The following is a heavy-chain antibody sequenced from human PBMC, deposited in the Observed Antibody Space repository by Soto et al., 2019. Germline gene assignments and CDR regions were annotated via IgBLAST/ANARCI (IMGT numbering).Heavy chain of an antibody. D-gene: IGHD3-9*01. J-gene: IGHJ6*03. V-gene: IGHV3-23*01. CDR2: ISGSGGST. CDR3: AKLDILTGYWGYYMDV. CDR1: GFTFSSYA. Sequence: GGSLRLSCAASGFTFSSYAMSWVRQAPGKGLEWVSAISGSGGSTYYADSVKGRFTISRDNSKNTLYLQMNSLRAEDTVVYYCAKLDILTGYWGYYMDVWGKGTTVTVSS.